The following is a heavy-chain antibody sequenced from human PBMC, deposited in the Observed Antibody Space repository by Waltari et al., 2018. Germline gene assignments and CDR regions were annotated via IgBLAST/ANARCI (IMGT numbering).Heavy chain of an antibody. CDR3: AFFGQWLVLGNYFDY. D-gene: IGHD6-19*01. J-gene: IGHJ4*02. CDR2: INPNSGGT. V-gene: IGHV1-2*02. Sequence: QVQLVQSGAEVKKPGASVKVSCKASGYTFTGYYMNWVRQAPGQGLEWMGWINPNSGGTNYAQKFQGRVTMTRDTSISTAYMELSRLRSDDTAVYYCAFFGQWLVLGNYFDYWGQGTLVTVSS. CDR1: GYTFTGYY.